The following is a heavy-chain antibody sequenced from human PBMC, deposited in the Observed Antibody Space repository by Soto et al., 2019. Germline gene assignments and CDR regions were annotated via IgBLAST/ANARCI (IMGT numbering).Heavy chain of an antibody. V-gene: IGHV3-30-3*01. Sequence: QVQLVESGGGVVQPGRSLRLSCSASGFTFSDFEMYWIRQAPGKGLEWVSFISYDGSNQYYADSVKGRFTISRDNSKNTLLLLMSRLSPEDTAVYCSAGRTGTAPRFDFWGQGTLVTVSS. D-gene: IGHD1-7*01. J-gene: IGHJ4*02. CDR3: AGRTGTAPRFDF. CDR1: GFTFSDFE. CDR2: ISYDGSNQ.